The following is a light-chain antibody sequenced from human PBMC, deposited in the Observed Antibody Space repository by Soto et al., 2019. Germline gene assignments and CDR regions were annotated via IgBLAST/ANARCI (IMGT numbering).Light chain of an antibody. J-gene: IGLJ1*01. CDR3: SSYTSSRTYV. Sequence: QSVLTQPASVSASPGQSITISCTETNSDIGTLNSVSWYQQFPGKAPKLMIFGVSVRPSGVSTRFSGSKFGNTAFLYISGPQAEDEADYYCSSYTSSRTYVFGSGTKVTVL. CDR2: GVS. CDR1: NSDIGTLNS. V-gene: IGLV2-14*01.